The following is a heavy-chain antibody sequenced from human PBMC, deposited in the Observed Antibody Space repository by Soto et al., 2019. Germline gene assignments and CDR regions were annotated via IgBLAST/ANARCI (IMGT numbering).Heavy chain of an antibody. CDR3: ARDLFLARPRTYNWFDP. J-gene: IGHJ5*02. V-gene: IGHV4-30-4*01. CDR2: IYYSGST. D-gene: IGHD6-6*01. CDR1: GSSISSGDYY. Sequence: SETLSLTCTVSGSSISSGDYYWSWIRQPPGKGLEWIGYIYYSGSTYYNPSLKSRVTISVDTSKNQFSLKLSSVTAADTAVYYCARDLFLARPRTYNWFDPWGQGTLVTVSS.